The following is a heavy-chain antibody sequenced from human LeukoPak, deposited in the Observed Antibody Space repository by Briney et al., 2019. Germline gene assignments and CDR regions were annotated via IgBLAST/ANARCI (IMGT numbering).Heavy chain of an antibody. CDR2: IYHSGST. V-gene: IGHV4-30-2*01. D-gene: IGHD4-17*01. CDR1: GGSISSGGYS. J-gene: IGHJ4*02. CDR3: AREDGAVDY. Sequence: PSETVSLTCAVSGGSISSGGYSWSWIRQPPGKGLEWIGYIYHSGSTYYNPSLKSRVTISVDRSKNQFSLKLSSVTAADTAVYYCAREDGAVDYWGQGTLVTVSS.